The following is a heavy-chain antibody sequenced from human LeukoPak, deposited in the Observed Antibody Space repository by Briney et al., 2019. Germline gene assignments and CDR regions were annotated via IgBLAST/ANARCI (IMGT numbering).Heavy chain of an antibody. D-gene: IGHD2-21*01. CDR3: AREGHSGDYFDY. CDR2: IKRDGGEK. V-gene: IGHV3-7*05. Sequence: GGSLRLSCVVSGFTFNSYWMSWVRQAPGKGLEWVANIKRDGGEKYYVDSVKGRFTISRDNAKKSLYLQMNSLRAEDTAVYYCAREGHSGDYFDYWGQGTLVTVSS. J-gene: IGHJ4*02. CDR1: GFTFNSYW.